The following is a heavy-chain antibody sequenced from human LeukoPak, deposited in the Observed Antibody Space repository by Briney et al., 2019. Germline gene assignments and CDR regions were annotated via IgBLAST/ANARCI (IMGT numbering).Heavy chain of an antibody. V-gene: IGHV4-39*07. CDR2: VYYGGST. Sequence: SETLSLTCTVSGGSISSSTYYWGWIRQPPGKGLEWIGSVYYGGSTYYNPSLKTRVTISVDTSKNQFSLKLSSVTAADTAVYYCVRGLWSFDPWGQGTLVTVSS. J-gene: IGHJ5*02. D-gene: IGHD3-16*01. CDR3: VRGLWSFDP. CDR1: GGSISSSTYY.